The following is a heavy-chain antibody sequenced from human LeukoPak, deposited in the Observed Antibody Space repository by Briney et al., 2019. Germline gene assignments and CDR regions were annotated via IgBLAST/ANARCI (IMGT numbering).Heavy chain of an antibody. V-gene: IGHV3-20*04. CDR1: GFTFDDYG. CDR2: INWNGGST. CDR3: ARGRIDGYNLAY. D-gene: IGHD5-24*01. J-gene: IGHJ4*02. Sequence: PGGSLRLSCAASGFTFDDYGMSWVRQAPGKGLEWVSGINWNGGSTYYADSVKGRFTISRDNSKNTLYLQMNSLRAEDTAVYYCARGRIDGYNLAYWGQGTLVTVSS.